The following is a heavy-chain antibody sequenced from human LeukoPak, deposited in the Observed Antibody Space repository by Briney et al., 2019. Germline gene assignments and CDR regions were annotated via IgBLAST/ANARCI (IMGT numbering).Heavy chain of an antibody. CDR1: GFTFSSYG. D-gene: IGHD3-16*01. V-gene: IGHV3-23*01. J-gene: IGHJ4*02. CDR3: ARVVGGEYSSQRFFDY. CDR2: VSGSGGST. Sequence: PGGPLRLSCAASGFTFSSYGMSWVRQAPGKGLEWVSAVSGSGGSTYYADSVKGRFTISRDNSKNTLYLQMNSLRAEDTAVYYCARVVGGEYSSQRFFDYWGQGTLVTVSS.